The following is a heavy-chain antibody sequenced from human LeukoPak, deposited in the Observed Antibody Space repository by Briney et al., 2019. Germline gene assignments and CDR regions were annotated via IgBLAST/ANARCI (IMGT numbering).Heavy chain of an antibody. D-gene: IGHD3-10*01. J-gene: IGHJ4*02. V-gene: IGHV3-23*01. CDR1: GFTFSSYA. CDR2: ISGSGGST. CDR3: AKGGTMVRGVISLGH. Sequence: GGSLRLSCAASGFTFSSYAMSWVRQAPGKGLEWVSAISGSGGSTNYADSVKGRFTISRDNSKNTLYLQMNSLRAEDTAVYYCAKGGTMVRGVISLGHWGQGTLVTVSS.